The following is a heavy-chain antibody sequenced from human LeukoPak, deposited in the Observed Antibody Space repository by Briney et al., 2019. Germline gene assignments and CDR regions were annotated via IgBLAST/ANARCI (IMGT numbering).Heavy chain of an antibody. Sequence: SETLSLTCTVSGGSISSGGYYWSWIRQHPGKGLEWIGYIYYSGSTYYNPFLKSRVTISVDASKNQFSLKLSSVTAADTAVYYCARDYGSSSDYYYMDVWGKGTTVTVSS. V-gene: IGHV4-31*03. CDR1: GGSISSGGYY. D-gene: IGHD6-6*01. J-gene: IGHJ6*03. CDR3: ARDYGSSSDYYYMDV. CDR2: IYYSGST.